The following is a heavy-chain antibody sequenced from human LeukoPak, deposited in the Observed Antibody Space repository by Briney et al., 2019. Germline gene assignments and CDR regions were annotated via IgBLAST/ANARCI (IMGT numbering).Heavy chain of an antibody. D-gene: IGHD3-9*01. J-gene: IGHJ5*02. CDR2: IYYSGST. V-gene: IGHV4-39*01. CDR3: ARRRRYFKET. CDR1: GGSISSSSYY. Sequence: PSETLSLTCTVSGGSISSSSYYWGWIRQPPGKGLEWIGSIYYSGSTYYNPSLKSRVTISVDTSKNQFSLKLSSVTAADTAVYYCARRRRYFKETWGQGTLVTVSS.